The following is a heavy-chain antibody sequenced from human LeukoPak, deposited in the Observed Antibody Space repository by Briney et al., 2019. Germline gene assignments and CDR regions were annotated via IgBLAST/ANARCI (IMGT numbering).Heavy chain of an antibody. J-gene: IGHJ4*02. CDR3: ARLTYGSGRRWTLDY. D-gene: IGHD3-10*01. V-gene: IGHV4-34*01. Sequence: SETLSLTCAVYGGSFSGYYWSWIRQPPGKGLEWIGEINHSGSTNYNPSLKSRVTISVDTSKNQFSLKLSSVTAADTAVYYCARLTYGSGRRWTLDYWGQGTLVTVSS. CDR2: INHSGST. CDR1: GGSFSGYY.